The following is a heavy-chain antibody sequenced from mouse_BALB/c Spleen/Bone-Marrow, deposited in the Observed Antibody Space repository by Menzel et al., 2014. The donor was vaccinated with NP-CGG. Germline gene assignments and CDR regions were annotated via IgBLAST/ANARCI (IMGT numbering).Heavy chain of an antibody. CDR3: ARRGDYYGNYADY. V-gene: IGHV3-1*02. J-gene: IGHJ4*01. D-gene: IGHD2-1*01. CDR2: IRYSGST. CDR1: GYSITSGYS. Sequence: EVKLQESGPDLVKPSQSLSLTCTATGYSITSGYSWHWIRQFPGNKLEWMGYIRYSGSTNYNPSLKSRISITRDTSKNHFFLQLNSVTTEDTATYYCARRGDYYGNYADYWGQGTSVTVSS.